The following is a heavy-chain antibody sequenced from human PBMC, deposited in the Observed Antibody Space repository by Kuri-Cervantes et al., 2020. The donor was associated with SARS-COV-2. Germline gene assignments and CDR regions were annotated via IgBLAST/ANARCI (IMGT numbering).Heavy chain of an antibody. J-gene: IGHJ6*02. Sequence: SVKVSCKASGGTFSSYTISWVRQAPGQGLEWMGRIIPILGIANYAQKFQGRVTITADKSTSTAYMELSSLRSEDTAVYYCATSNSSSGDYLYGLDVWGQGTTVTVSS. CDR3: ATSNSSSGDYLYGLDV. D-gene: IGHD6-6*01. CDR2: IIPILGIA. V-gene: IGHV1-69*02. CDR1: GGTFSSYT.